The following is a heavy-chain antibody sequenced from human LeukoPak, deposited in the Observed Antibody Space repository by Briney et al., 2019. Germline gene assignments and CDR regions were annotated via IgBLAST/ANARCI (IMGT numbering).Heavy chain of an antibody. CDR3: TRDFDFSSAI. D-gene: IGHD3-3*01. J-gene: IGHJ4*02. V-gene: IGHV3-74*01. CDR1: GFTFRSYW. CDR2: ISPDGSTT. Sequence: GVSLRLSSAASGFTFRSYWMHWVRQAPGKGLVWVSRISPDGSTTGHADSVKGRFTTSRDNAKNTLFLQMNSLRAEDTAVYYCTRDFDFSSAIWGQGTLVTVSS.